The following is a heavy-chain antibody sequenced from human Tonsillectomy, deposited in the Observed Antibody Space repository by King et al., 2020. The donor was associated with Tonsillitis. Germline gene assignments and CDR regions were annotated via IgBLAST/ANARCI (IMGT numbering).Heavy chain of an antibody. V-gene: IGHV3-23*04. CDR3: AKSPSSRVVPASIRVGYYYSYGYGMDV. J-gene: IGHJ6*02. Sequence: VQLVESGGGLVQPGESLRLSCAASGFTFSSYAMSWVRQGPGKGLEWVSGTSASGGSTYYADSVKGRFTISRDNSKNTLYLQMNSLRAEDTAVYYCAKSPSSRVVPASIRVGYYYSYGYGMDVWGQGTTVAVSS. D-gene: IGHD2-2*01. CDR2: TSASGGST. CDR1: GFTFSSYA.